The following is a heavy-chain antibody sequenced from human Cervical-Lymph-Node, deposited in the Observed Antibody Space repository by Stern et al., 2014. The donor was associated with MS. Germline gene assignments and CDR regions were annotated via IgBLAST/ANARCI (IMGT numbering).Heavy chain of an antibody. CDR1: GFTFADYP. Sequence: EVQLVESGGGLVQPGGSLRLSCAASGFTFADYPMHWVPQAPGKGLEWVSGISWSSTNIAYADSVRGRFTISRDNAKNSLYLQMNSLRPEDTALYYCVKETSPSYYYGMDVWGQGTTVSVSS. CDR3: VKETSPSYYYGMDV. V-gene: IGHV3-9*01. CDR2: ISWSSTNI. J-gene: IGHJ6*02.